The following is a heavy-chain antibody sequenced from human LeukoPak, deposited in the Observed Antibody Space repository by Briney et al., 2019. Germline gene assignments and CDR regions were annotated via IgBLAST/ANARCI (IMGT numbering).Heavy chain of an antibody. CDR1: GFTFSSYG. V-gene: IGHV3-30*02. CDR3: ARDRALQWLVEAVKRSYMDV. D-gene: IGHD6-19*01. Sequence: GGSLRLSCAASGFTFSSYGMHWVRQAPGKGLEWVAFIRYDGSNKYYADSVKGRFTISRDNSKNTLYLQMNSLRAEDTAVYYCARDRALQWLVEAVKRSYMDVWGKGTTVTVSS. CDR2: IRYDGSNK. J-gene: IGHJ6*03.